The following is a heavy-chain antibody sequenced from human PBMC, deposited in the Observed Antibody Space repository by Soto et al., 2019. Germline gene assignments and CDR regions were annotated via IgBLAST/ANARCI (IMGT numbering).Heavy chain of an antibody. J-gene: IGHJ4*02. CDR1: GGSISSTSYY. V-gene: IGHV4-39*01. CDR2: MYYSGST. Sequence: SETLSLTFTVSGGSISSTSYYWGWIRQPPGTGLEWMGSMYYSGSTYHNRSLKSRVNMSVDTSKNQFSLKLSSVTAADTAVYYCARSYSRAFRCLEWVDPLDSWGQGTLVTVSS. CDR3: ARSYSRAFRCLEWVDPLDS. D-gene: IGHD3-3*01.